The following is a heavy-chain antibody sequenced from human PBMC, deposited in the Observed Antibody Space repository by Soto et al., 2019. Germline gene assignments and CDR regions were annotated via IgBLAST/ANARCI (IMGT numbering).Heavy chain of an antibody. CDR2: IYSGATK. D-gene: IGHD2-2*01. V-gene: IGHV4-39*01. Sequence: QLQLQESGPRLVKPSETLSLTCSVSGGSISSSTNSWGWIRQPPGKGLEWMGTIYSGATKDYNPSLGGRVAISADTPDNQLSLRLSSVTAADTAVYYCGRQPGHCDRTTCFGYYTVDVWGQGTTVTVS. J-gene: IGHJ6*02. CDR3: GRQPGHCDRTTCFGYYTVDV. CDR1: GGSISSSTNS.